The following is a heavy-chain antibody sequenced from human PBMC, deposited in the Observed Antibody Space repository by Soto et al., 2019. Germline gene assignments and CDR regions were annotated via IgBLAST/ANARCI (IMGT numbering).Heavy chain of an antibody. D-gene: IGHD5-18*01. CDR1: GYTFTGYY. V-gene: IGHV1-2*04. Sequence: ASVKASCKASGYTFTGYYMHWVRQSPGQGLEWMGWINPNSGGTNYAQKFQGWVTMTRDTSISTAYMELSRLRFDDTAVYYCARARGYSYGFHFGYWGQGTLVTVSS. J-gene: IGHJ4*02. CDR2: INPNSGGT. CDR3: ARARGYSYGFHFGY.